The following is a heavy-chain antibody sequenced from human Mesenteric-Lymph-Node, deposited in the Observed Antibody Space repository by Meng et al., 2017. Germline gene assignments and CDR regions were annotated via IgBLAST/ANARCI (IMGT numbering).Heavy chain of an antibody. D-gene: IGHD2-8*02. V-gene: IGHV4-4*02. J-gene: IGHJ4*02. CDR1: GGSISRSNW. CDR2: IIHGGSP. CDR3: ARRPTGIDY. Sequence: QLQLPGSGPGLVKPSGTLSLTCAVSGGSISRSNWWSWVRQPPGKGLEWIGEIIHGGSPSYNPSLKSRVTISIDTSKNQLSLMLSSVTAADTAVYYCARRPTGIDYWGQGTLVTVSS.